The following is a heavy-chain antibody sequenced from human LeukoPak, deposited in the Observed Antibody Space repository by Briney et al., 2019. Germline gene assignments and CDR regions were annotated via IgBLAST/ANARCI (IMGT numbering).Heavy chain of an antibody. V-gene: IGHV3-74*01. Sequence: QPGGSLRLSCAASGLIFGNYWMHWVRQVPGKVPVWVARINGDGSSTAYADSVKGRFTISRDNAKNTLYLQMNSLRAEDTALYYCARNDDTMPFDNWGQGTLVTVSS. CDR1: GLIFGNYW. CDR2: INGDGSST. J-gene: IGHJ4*02. D-gene: IGHD1-1*01. CDR3: ARNDDTMPFDN.